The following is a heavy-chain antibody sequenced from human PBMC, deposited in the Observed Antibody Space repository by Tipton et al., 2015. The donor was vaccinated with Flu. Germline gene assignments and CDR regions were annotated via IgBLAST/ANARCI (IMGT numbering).Heavy chain of an antibody. CDR1: GGSISPYY. J-gene: IGHJ4*02. V-gene: IGHV4-59*01. Sequence: TLSLTCTVSGGSISPYYWNWIRQPPGKGLEWIGYYVSDTGTTDYNPSLRSRVAISEDTSTNQFFLKLSSVTAADTAVYYCARDPSLGMPDYFDYWGQGTLVTASS. D-gene: IGHD2-2*01. CDR3: ARDPSLGMPDYFDY. CDR2: VSDTGTT.